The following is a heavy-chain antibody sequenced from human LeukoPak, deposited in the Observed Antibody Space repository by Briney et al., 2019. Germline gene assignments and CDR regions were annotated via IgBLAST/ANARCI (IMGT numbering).Heavy chain of an antibody. CDR2: ISSSGSTI. CDR1: GFTFSNYE. Sequence: GGSLRLSCAGSGFTFSNYEMVWLRQAPGKGLEWISYISSSGSTIYYADSVKGRFTVSRDDAENSLYLHMSSLRAEDTAVYYCAGDRIMVVGPYNWFDPWGQGTLVTVSS. J-gene: IGHJ5*02. CDR3: AGDRIMVVGPYNWFDP. V-gene: IGHV3-48*03. D-gene: IGHD2-15*01.